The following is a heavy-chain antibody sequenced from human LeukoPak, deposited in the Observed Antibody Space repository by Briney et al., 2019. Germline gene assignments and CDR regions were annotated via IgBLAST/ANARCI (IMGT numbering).Heavy chain of an antibody. V-gene: IGHV3-48*03. CDR3: ARELYYYDSDYYYYGMDV. CDR1: GFTFSSYE. Sequence: GGSLRLSCAASGFTFSSYEMNWVRQAPGKGLEWVSYISSSGSTIYYADSVKGRFTISRDNAKNSLYLQMNSLRAEDTAVCYCARELYYYDSDYYYYGMDVWGQGTTVTVSS. CDR2: ISSSGSTI. J-gene: IGHJ6*02. D-gene: IGHD3-22*01.